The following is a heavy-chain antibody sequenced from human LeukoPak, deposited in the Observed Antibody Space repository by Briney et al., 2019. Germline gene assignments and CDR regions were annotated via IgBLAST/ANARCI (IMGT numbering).Heavy chain of an antibody. Sequence: SVKVSCKASGGTFSNYAISWVRQAPGQGLEWMGGIIPIFGTANYAQKFQGRVTITADESTSTAYMELSSLRSEDTAVYYCARGYCGGDCYYYYYGMDVWGQGTTVTVSS. CDR2: IIPIFGTA. J-gene: IGHJ6*02. D-gene: IGHD2-21*02. V-gene: IGHV1-69*13. CDR1: GGTFSNYA. CDR3: ARGYCGGDCYYYYYGMDV.